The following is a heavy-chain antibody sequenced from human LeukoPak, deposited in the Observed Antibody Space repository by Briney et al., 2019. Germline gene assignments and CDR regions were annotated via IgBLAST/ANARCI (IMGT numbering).Heavy chain of an antibody. CDR2: ISYDGSNK. V-gene: IGHV3-30*18. CDR3: AKGVEGYYGSGSYWGDYYYGMDV. J-gene: IGHJ6*02. CDR1: GFTFSSYG. D-gene: IGHD3-10*01. Sequence: GGSLRLSCAASGFTFSSYGMHWVRQAPGKGLEWVAVISYDGSNKYYADSVKGRFTISRDNSKNTLYLQMNSLRAEDTAVYYCAKGVEGYYGSGSYWGDYYYGMDVWGQGTTATVSS.